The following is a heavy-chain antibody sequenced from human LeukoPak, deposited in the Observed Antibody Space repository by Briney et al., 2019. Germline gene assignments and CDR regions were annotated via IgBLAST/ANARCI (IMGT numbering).Heavy chain of an antibody. D-gene: IGHD6-13*01. CDR2: IRSKAYGGTT. Sequence: GGSLRLSCAASGFTFSGYSMTWVRQAPGKGLEWVGFIRSKAYGGTTEYAASVKGRFTISRDDSKSIAYLQMNSLKTEDTAVYYCTRYSSSWSLYYYYGMDVWGQGTTVTVSS. V-gene: IGHV3-49*04. J-gene: IGHJ6*02. CDR3: TRYSSSWSLYYYYGMDV. CDR1: GFTFSGYS.